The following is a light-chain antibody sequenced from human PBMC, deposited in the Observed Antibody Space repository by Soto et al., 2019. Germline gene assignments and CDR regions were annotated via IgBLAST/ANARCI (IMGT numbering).Light chain of an antibody. Sequence: IVLTQSPVTLALSPGERAVLSCRASQSVSTSLAWYQHKPGQAPRLFIYDSSKRAPGIPARFSGSGSGTDLTPTSSSLEPEDFAVYYCQVRDGWPSFGQGTKVEI. CDR1: QSVSTS. J-gene: IGKJ1*01. V-gene: IGKV3-11*01. CDR2: DSS. CDR3: QVRDGWPS.